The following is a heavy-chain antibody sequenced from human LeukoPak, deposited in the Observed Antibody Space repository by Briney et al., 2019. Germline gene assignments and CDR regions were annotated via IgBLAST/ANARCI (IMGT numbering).Heavy chain of an antibody. CDR2: INSNGGST. CDR3: ARRWPARDTVMVSTMIKWYFDL. CDR1: GFTFSSYA. Sequence: TGGSLKLSCAASGFTFSSYAMHWVRQAPGKGLEYVSGINSNGGSTYYINSVKGRFTISRDNSKNTLYLQMGSLRAEDMAVYYCARRWPARDTVMVSTMIKWYFDLWGRGTLVTVSS. V-gene: IGHV3-64*01. D-gene: IGHD5-18*01. J-gene: IGHJ2*01.